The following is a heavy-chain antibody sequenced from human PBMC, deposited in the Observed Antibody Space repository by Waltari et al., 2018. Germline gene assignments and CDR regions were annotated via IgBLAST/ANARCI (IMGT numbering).Heavy chain of an antibody. Sequence: QMQLQESGPELLKPSETLSLTCSVSGGSVSSDNYYWGWIRQPPGKGLKGIGAFYFTGPNQNPSINGQVTISPDTWKNHLSLKLTSVIAADTAVYYCARGRYWSSYLEGIFDSWGQGTLVTVSS. J-gene: IGHJ4*02. D-gene: IGHD2-2*01. CDR1: GGSVSSDNYY. CDR3: ARGRYWSSYLEGIFDS. V-gene: IGHV4-39*07. CDR2: FYFTGP.